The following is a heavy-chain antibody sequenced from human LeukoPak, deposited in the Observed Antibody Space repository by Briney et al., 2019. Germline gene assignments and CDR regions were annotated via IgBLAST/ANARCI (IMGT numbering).Heavy chain of an antibody. J-gene: IGHJ4*02. V-gene: IGHV3-21*01. CDR1: GFTFSSYR. CDR2: ISSSSSYI. Sequence: GGSLRLSCAASGFTFSSYRMNWVRQAPGKGLEWVSSISSSSSYIYYADSVKGRFTISRDNAKNTLYLQMNSLRAEDTAVYYCAKDKRGKFRGGPFDYWGQGTLVTVSS. D-gene: IGHD3-10*01. CDR3: AKDKRGKFRGGPFDY.